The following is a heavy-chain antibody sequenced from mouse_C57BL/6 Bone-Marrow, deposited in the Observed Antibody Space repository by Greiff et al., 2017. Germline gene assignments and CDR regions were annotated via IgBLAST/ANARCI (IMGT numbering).Heavy chain of an antibody. CDR3: ARGGYGNSAWFAY. CDR1: GYSITSGYY. CDR2: ISYDGSN. V-gene: IGHV3-6*01. D-gene: IGHD2-10*02. Sequence: EVKLVESGPGLVKPSQSLSLTCSVTGYSITSGYYWNWIRQFPGNKLEWMGYISYDGSNNYNPSLKNRISITRDTSKNQFFLKLNSVTTEDTATYYCARGGYGNSAWFAYWGQGTLVTVSA. J-gene: IGHJ3*01.